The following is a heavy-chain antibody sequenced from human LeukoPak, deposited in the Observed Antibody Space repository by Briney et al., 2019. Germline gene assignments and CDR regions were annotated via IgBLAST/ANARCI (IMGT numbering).Heavy chain of an antibody. CDR2: INHSGST. Sequence: PSETLSLTCAVYGGSFSGYYWSWIRQPPGKGLEWIGEINHSGSTNYNPSLKSRVTISVDTSKNQFSLKLSSVTAADTAVYYCARHASRYYYDSSGYYRYPYYFDYWGQGTLVTVSS. V-gene: IGHV4-34*01. CDR1: GGSFSGYY. CDR3: ARHASRYYYDSSGYYRYPYYFDY. D-gene: IGHD3-22*01. J-gene: IGHJ4*02.